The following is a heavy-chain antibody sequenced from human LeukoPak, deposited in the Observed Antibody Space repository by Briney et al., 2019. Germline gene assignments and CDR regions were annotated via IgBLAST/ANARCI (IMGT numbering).Heavy chain of an antibody. CDR3: AKGRVVAGSKSLTYHWLDP. CDR2: INPNSDGT. J-gene: IGHJ5*02. CDR1: GYTFTGYY. Sequence: ASVKVSCKASGYTFTGYYIHWVRQAPGQGLEWMGWINPNSDGTNYAQKFRGRVTMTRDTSISTAYMELSRLTSDDTAVYYCAKGRVVAGSKSLTYHWLDPWGQGTLVTVSS. V-gene: IGHV1-2*02. D-gene: IGHD6-19*01.